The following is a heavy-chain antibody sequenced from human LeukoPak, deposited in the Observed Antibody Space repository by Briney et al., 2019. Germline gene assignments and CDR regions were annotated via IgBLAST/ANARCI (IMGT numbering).Heavy chain of an antibody. CDR2: IHPEGNEK. J-gene: IGHJ4*02. V-gene: IGHV3-7*04. CDR3: ARGDDFSGDH. CDR1: GFSFSNFW. D-gene: IGHD1-1*01. Sequence: GGSLRLSCATSGFSFSNFWMSWVRQAPGRGLQWVANIHPEGNEKYHVESVKGRFIIPRDNARNLLFLQMNGLRVEDTAVYYCARGDDFSGDHWGQGTLVTVSS.